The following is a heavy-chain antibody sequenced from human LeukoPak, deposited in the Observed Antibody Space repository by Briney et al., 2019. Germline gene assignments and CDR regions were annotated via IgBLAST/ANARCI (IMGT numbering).Heavy chain of an antibody. D-gene: IGHD6-19*01. J-gene: IGHJ4*02. CDR1: GFTFSSYS. CDR2: ISSSSSTI. CDR3: AREVAVAEVDY. V-gene: IGHV3-48*01. Sequence: GGSLRLSCAASGFTFSSYSMNWVRQAPGKGLEWVSYISSSSSTIYYADSVKGRFTVSRDNAKNSLYLQMNSLRAEDTAVYYCAREVAVAEVDYWGQGTLVTVSS.